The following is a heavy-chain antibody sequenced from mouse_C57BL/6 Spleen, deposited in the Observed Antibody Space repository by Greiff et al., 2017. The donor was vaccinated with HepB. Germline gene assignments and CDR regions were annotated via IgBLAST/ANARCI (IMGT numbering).Heavy chain of an antibody. CDR2: IHPNSGST. J-gene: IGHJ4*01. Sequence: QVQLQQSGAELVKPGASVKLSCKASGYTFTSYWMHWVKQRPGQGLEWIGMIHPNSGSTNYNEKFKSKATLTVDKSSSTAYMQLSSLTSEDSAVYYCARGDYDYDAYAMDYWGQGTSVTVSS. V-gene: IGHV1-64*01. CDR1: GYTFTSYW. D-gene: IGHD2-4*01. CDR3: ARGDYDYDAYAMDY.